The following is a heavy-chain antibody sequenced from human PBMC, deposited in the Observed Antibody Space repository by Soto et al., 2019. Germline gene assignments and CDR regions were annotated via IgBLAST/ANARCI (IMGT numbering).Heavy chain of an antibody. Sequence: QVQLVQSGAEVKKPGASVKVSCKASGYTFTSYGISWVRQAPGQGLEWMGWISAYNGNKNYAQKLQGRVTMTTDTSTSTDYKELGSLRSDDTAVYYCARVEARPGLEYGMAVWGQGTTVTVSS. V-gene: IGHV1-18*01. D-gene: IGHD6-6*01. J-gene: IGHJ6*02. CDR2: ISAYNGNK. CDR1: GYTFTSYG. CDR3: ARVEARPGLEYGMAV.